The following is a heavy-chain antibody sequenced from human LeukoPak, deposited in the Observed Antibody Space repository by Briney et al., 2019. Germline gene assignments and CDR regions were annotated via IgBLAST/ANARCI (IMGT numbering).Heavy chain of an antibody. V-gene: IGHV1-46*01. CDR1: GYTFTNYY. J-gene: IGHJ4*02. D-gene: IGHD6-19*01. CDR3: ARGGGSGWSLDY. Sequence: ASVKVSCKAPGYTFTNYYMHWVRQAPGQGLEWMGIINPSIDSTNYAQNFQGRVTMTRDTSTSTVYMELSSLRSEDTAVYYCARGGGSGWSLDYWGQGTLVTVSS. CDR2: INPSIDST.